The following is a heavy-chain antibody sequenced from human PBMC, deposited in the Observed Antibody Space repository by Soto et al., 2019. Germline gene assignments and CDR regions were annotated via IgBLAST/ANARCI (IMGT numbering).Heavy chain of an antibody. D-gene: IGHD6-6*01. J-gene: IGHJ6*02. CDR1: GFTVSSNY. V-gene: IGHV3-53*01. CDR3: AAVRGIAARTGPYYYYGMDV. CDR2: IYSGGST. Sequence: EVQLVESGGGLIQPGGSLRLSCAASGFTVSSNYMSWVRQAPGKGLEWVSVIYSGGSTYYADSVKGRFTISRDNSKNTLYLQMNSLSAEDTAVYYCAAVRGIAARTGPYYYYGMDVWGQGTTVTVSS.